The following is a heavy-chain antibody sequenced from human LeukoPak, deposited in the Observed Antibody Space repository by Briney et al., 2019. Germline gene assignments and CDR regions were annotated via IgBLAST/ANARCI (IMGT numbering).Heavy chain of an antibody. CDR1: EVTVTNNY. D-gene: IGHD5-18*01. V-gene: IGHV3-53*05. CDR2: IYPGGNI. J-gene: IGHJ5*02. Sequence: GGSLRLSCEASEVTVTNNYMSWVRQAPGKGLQWVSVIYPGGNIYYADSVRGRFTISRDNSKNTLYLQMNSLRAEDTAVYYCAKEGGYSYGLSNWFDPWGQGTLVTVSS. CDR3: AKEGGYSYGLSNWFDP.